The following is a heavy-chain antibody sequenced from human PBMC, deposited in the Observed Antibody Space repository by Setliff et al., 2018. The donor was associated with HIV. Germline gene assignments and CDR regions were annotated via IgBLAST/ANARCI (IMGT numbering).Heavy chain of an antibody. J-gene: IGHJ5*02. V-gene: IGHV4-38-2*02. Sequence: SETLSLTCTVSGSSISSNYYWAWIRQAPGRGLEWIGCIDASANTYYIPSLKSRATISIDTSKHQPSLKLRSVTAADTAVYYCARIGSGWSVGWFDPWGQGTLVTVSS. CDR3: ARIGSGWSVGWFDP. D-gene: IGHD6-13*01. CDR1: GSSISSNYY. CDR2: IDASANT.